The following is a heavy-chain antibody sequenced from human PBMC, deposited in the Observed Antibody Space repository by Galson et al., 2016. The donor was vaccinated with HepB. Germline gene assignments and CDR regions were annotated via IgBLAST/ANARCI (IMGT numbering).Heavy chain of an antibody. CDR2: TNAGGGKL. CDR1: GFSFSSYE. V-gene: IGHV3-48*03. D-gene: IGHD1-26*01. J-gene: IGHJ2*01. Sequence: SLRLSCAASGFSFSSYELNWVRQAPGKGLAWVAYTNAGGGKLYYPDSVRGRFTIYRYNAKDSLYLHMNSLTAEDTGLHYCVRDGATWHFDFWGRGTLVTVSS. CDR3: VRDGATWHFDF.